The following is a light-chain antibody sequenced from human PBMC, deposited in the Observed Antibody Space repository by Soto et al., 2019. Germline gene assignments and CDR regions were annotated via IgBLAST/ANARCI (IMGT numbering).Light chain of an antibody. CDR1: QSVSSSY. V-gene: IGKV3-20*01. J-gene: IGKJ1*01. CDR2: GAS. Sequence: EIVLXQSPXTLSLSPGERATLSCRASQSVSSSYLAWYQQKPGQAPSLPIYGASSRATGIPDRFSGSGSGTDFTLTISRLEPEDFAEYYCQQYGSSPGKFGQGTKVVIK. CDR3: QQYGSSPGK.